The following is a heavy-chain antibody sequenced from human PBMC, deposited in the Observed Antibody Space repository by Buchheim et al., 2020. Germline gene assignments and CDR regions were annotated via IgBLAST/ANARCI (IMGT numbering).Heavy chain of an antibody. V-gene: IGHV1-3*01. D-gene: IGHD6-13*01. Sequence: QVQLVQSGAEVKKPGASVKVSCKASGYTFTSYAMHWVRQAPGQRLEWMGWINAGNGNTKYSQKFQGRVTITRDTSASTAYMELSSLRSEDTAVYYCASRVGAGIAAAGTRGDLYGMDVWGQGTT. CDR2: INAGNGNT. CDR1: GYTFTSYA. J-gene: IGHJ6*02. CDR3: ASRVGAGIAAAGTRGDLYGMDV.